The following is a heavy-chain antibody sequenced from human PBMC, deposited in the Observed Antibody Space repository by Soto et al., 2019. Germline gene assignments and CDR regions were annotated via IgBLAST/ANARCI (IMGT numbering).Heavy chain of an antibody. CDR2: INHSGST. CDR3: ARGPRYSGSRAGGWFDP. CDR1: GGSFSGYY. J-gene: IGHJ5*02. V-gene: IGHV4-34*01. Sequence: QVQLQQWGAGLLKPSETLSLTCAVYGGSFSGYYWSWIRQPPGKGLEWIGEINHSGSTNYNPSLKSRVTISVDTSKNQFSLKRSSVTAADTAVYYCARGPRYSGSRAGGWFDPWGQGTLVTVSS. D-gene: IGHD5-12*01.